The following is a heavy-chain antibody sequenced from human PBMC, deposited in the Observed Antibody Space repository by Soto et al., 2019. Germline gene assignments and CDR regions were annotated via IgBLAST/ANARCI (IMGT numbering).Heavy chain of an antibody. V-gene: IGHV4-30-4*01. CDR3: ARGRYCLTGSCFPNWFDS. J-gene: IGHJ5*01. CDR2: IYKSATT. D-gene: IGHD2-15*01. CDR1: GDSISTVDYF. Sequence: PSETLSLTCSVSGDSISTVDYFWAWIRQPPGQTLEYIGYIYKSATTYYNPSFESRVAISLDTSKSQFSLTVTSVTAGDTAVYFCARGRYCLTGSCFPNWFDSCGRRTLVTVSS.